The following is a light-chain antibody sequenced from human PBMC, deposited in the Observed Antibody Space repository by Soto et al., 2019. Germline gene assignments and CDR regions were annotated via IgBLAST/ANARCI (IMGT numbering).Light chain of an antibody. J-gene: IGKJ3*01. CDR1: QSISSY. CDR2: AAS. V-gene: IGKV1-39*01. CDR3: QQSYNTPLT. Sequence: DMQMTQSPSSLSASVGDRVTITCRASQSISSYLNWYQQKPGKAPKFLIYAASSLQSGVPSRFSGSGSGTDFTLTISSLQPEDFATYYCQQSYNTPLTFGPGTKVDI.